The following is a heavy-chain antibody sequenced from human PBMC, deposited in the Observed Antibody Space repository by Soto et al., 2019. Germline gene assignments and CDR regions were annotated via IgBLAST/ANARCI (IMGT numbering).Heavy chain of an antibody. CDR2: ISSSSSTI. CDR3: ASVTYNLYYASYDFYRMDV. V-gene: IGHV3-48*01. CDR1: GFTFSSYS. D-gene: IGHD5-12*01. J-gene: IGHJ6*02. Sequence: GGSLRLFCAASGFTFSSYSMNWVRQAPWKGLEWVSYISSSSSTIYYADSVKGRFTISRDNAKNSLYLQLSSLRAEDTAVYYCASVTYNLYYASYDFYRMDVWGQGTTVTGSS.